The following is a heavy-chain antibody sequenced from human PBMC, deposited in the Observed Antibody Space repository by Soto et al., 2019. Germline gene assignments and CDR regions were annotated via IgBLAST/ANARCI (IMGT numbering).Heavy chain of an antibody. CDR1: GGIFSSYA. Sequence: QVQLVQSGAEVKKPGSSVKVSYKASGGIFSSYAISWLRQAPGQGLEWMGAVIPILGQAYYAQDLQDRVSITADESTRTTYMELSSLRSEETAVYFCARVGGIGAPPGTDYWGQGTLVTVSS. CDR2: VIPILGQA. V-gene: IGHV1-69*01. CDR3: ARVGGIGAPPGTDY. J-gene: IGHJ4*02. D-gene: IGHD6-6*01.